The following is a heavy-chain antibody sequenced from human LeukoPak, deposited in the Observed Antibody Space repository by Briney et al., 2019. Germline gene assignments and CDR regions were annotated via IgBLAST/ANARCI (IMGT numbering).Heavy chain of an antibody. V-gene: IGHV3-23*01. CDR2: ISGSGGST. CDR1: GFTLSSYA. J-gene: IGHJ4*02. Sequence: GGSLRLSCAASGFTLSSYAMSWVRQAPGKGLEWVSAISGSGGSTYYADSVKGRFTISRDNSKNTLYLQMNSLRAEDTAVYYCAKDPGAAVAGPFDYRGQGTLVTVSS. CDR3: AKDPGAAVAGPFDY. D-gene: IGHD6-19*01.